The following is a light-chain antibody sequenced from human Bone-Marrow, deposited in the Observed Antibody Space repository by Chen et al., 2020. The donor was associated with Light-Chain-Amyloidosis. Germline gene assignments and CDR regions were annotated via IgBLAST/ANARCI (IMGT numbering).Light chain of an antibody. CDR1: DLPTKY. J-gene: IGLJ2*01. CDR3: QSADSSGTYEVI. Sequence: SYELTQPPSVSVSPGQTARITCSGDDLPTKYAYWYQQKPGQAPVLGIHRDTERPSGISERFSGYSSGTTATLTISGVQAEDEADYPCQSADSSGTYEVIFGGGTKLTVL. V-gene: IGLV3-25*03. CDR2: RDT.